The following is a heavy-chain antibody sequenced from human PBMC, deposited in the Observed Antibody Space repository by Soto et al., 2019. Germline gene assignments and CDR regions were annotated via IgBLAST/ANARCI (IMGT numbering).Heavy chain of an antibody. CDR3: ATGVPPRYGSGSVRRYYYYYMDV. CDR1: GGSFSGYY. J-gene: IGHJ6*03. CDR2: INHSGST. V-gene: IGHV4-34*01. Sequence: SETLSLTCAVYGGSFSGYYWSWIRQPPGKGLEWIGEINHSGSTNYNPSLKSRVTISVDTSKNQFSLKLSSVTAADTAVYYCATGVPPRYGSGSVRRYYYYYMDVWGKGTTVTVSS. D-gene: IGHD3-10*01.